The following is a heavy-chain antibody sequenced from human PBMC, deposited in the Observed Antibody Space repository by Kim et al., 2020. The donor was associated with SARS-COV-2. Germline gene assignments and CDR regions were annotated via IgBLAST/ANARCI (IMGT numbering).Heavy chain of an antibody. V-gene: IGHV4-34*01. Sequence: TPSLVRRVTVSLDTSKNQVSLKLTSVTAADTAVYYCARRLAAAGFWYFDLWGRGALVAVSS. J-gene: IGHJ2*01. D-gene: IGHD6-13*01. CDR3: ARRLAAAGFWYFDL.